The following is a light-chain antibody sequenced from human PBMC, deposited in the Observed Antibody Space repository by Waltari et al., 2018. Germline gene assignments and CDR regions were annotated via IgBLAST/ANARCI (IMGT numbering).Light chain of an antibody. J-gene: IGKJ2*01. V-gene: IGKV1-39*01. CDR3: QQSYSTPT. CDR1: QSISSY. CDR2: AAS. Sequence: DIQMTQSPSSLSASVGDRVTITCRASQSISSYLNWYQQKPVKAPKPLIYAASSLQGGVPSSFSGSVSGTDFTRTISSLQPEDFATYYCQQSYSTPTFVQGTKLEIK.